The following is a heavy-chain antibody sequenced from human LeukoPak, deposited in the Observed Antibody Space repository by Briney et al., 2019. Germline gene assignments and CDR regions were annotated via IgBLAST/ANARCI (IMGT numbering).Heavy chain of an antibody. CDR2: IKQDGSEK. V-gene: IGHV3-7*05. Sequence: GGSLRLSCAASGFTFSSYWMSWVRQAPGKGLEWVANIKQDGSEKYYVDSVKGRFTISRDNAKESLYLQMDSLRAEDTAVYYYARGSGGSGALDIWGQGTVVTVSS. J-gene: IGHJ3*02. CDR1: GFTFSSYW. CDR3: ARGSGGSGALDI.